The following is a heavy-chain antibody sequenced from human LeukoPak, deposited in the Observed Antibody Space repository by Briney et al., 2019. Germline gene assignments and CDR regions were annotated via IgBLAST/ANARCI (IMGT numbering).Heavy chain of an antibody. CDR3: ARVAVAGNRVYYFDY. V-gene: IGHV4-4*07. J-gene: IGHJ4*02. Sequence: SETLSLTCTVSGGSISSYYWSWIRQPAGKGLEWIGRIYTSGSTNYNPSLKSRVTISVDTSKNQFSLKLSSVTAADTAVYYCARVAVAGNRVYYFDYWGQGTLVTVSS. D-gene: IGHD6-19*01. CDR2: IYTSGST. CDR1: GGSISSYY.